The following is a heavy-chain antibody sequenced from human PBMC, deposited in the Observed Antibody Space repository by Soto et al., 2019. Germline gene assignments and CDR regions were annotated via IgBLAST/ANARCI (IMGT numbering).Heavy chain of an antibody. J-gene: IGHJ5*02. V-gene: IGHV4-59*12. CDR3: ARARCIAAAGSRGSDNWFDP. D-gene: IGHD6-13*01. CDR1: GGSISSYY. Sequence: SETLSLTCTVSGGSISSYYWSWIRQPPGKGLEWIGYIYYSGSTNYNPSLKSRVTISVDTSKNQFSLKLSSVTAEDTAVYYCARARCIAAAGSRGSDNWFDPWGQGTMVTVSS. CDR2: IYYSGST.